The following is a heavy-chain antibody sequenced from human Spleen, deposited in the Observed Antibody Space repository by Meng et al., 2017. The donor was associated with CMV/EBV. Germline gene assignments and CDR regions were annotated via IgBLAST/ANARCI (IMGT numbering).Heavy chain of an antibody. CDR1: FSSYA. J-gene: IGHJ6*02. D-gene: IGHD3-22*01. V-gene: IGHV1-8*03. CDR2: MNPNGGNA. CDR3: ARDYYDISGDQYYYYGLDV. Sequence: FSSYAMSWVRQAPAQGLEWMGWMNPNGGNAGYALKFQGRVTFTRDTSMSIAYMELTGLRSDDTAVYYCARDYYDISGDQYYYYGLDVWGQGTTVTVSS.